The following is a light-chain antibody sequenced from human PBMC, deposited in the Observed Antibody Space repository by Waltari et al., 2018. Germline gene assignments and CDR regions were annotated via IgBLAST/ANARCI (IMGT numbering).Light chain of an antibody. CDR3: QAWDSSTVV. CDR1: KLGDKY. Sequence: SYELTQPPSVSVSPGQTASITCSGDKLGDKYACWYQQKPGQFPVLVIYQDSKRPSGIPDRFSGSNSGNTATLTIGGTQAMDEADYYCQAWDSSTVVFGGGTKLTVL. J-gene: IGLJ2*01. V-gene: IGLV3-1*01. CDR2: QDS.